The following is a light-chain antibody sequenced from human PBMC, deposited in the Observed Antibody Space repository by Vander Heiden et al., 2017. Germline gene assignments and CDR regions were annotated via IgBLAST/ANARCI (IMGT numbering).Light chain of an antibody. J-gene: IGKJ5*01. Sequence: IQLTQSPSSLSASAGDRVTITCRASQGISSYLAWYQQKPGKAPKLLIYAASTLQSGVPSRFSGSGSGTDFTLTISCLRPEDFATYYCQQYNSYPPTFGQGTRVEIK. V-gene: IGKV1-9*01. CDR1: QGISSY. CDR3: QQYNSYPPT. CDR2: AAS.